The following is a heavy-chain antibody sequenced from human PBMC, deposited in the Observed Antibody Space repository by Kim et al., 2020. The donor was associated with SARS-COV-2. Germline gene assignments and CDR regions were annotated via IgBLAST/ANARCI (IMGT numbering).Heavy chain of an antibody. CDR3: TTASSTDYYDSSGYDAFDI. CDR1: GFTFSNAW. Sequence: GGSLRLSCAASGFTFSNAWMSWVRQAPGKGLEWVGRIKSKTDGGTTDYAAPVKGRFTISRDDSKNTLYLQMNSLKTEDTAVYYCTTASSTDYYDSSGYDAFDIWGQGTMVTVSS. CDR2: IKSKTDGGTT. D-gene: IGHD3-22*01. J-gene: IGHJ3*02. V-gene: IGHV3-15*01.